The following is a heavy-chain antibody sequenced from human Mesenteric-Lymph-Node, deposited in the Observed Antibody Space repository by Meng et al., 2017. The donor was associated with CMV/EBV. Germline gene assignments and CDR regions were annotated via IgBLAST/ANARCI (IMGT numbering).Heavy chain of an antibody. CDR1: GGTFSSYA. D-gene: IGHD2-2*01. J-gene: IGHJ4*02. Sequence: SVKVSCKASGGTFSSYAISWVRQAPGQGLEWMGGIIPIFGTANYAQKFQGRVTITTDESTSTAYMELSSLRSEDTAVYYCVRWNVVAPAAHPDYWGQGTLVTVSS. CDR3: VRWNVVAPAAHPDY. CDR2: IIPIFGTA. V-gene: IGHV1-69*05.